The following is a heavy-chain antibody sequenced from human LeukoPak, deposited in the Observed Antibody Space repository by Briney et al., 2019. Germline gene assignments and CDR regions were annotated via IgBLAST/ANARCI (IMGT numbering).Heavy chain of an antibody. J-gene: IGHJ4*02. V-gene: IGHV1-24*01. CDR1: GYTLTELS. CDR2: FDPEDGET. Sequence: GASVKVSCKVSGYTLTELSMHWVRQAPGKGLEWMGGFDPEDGETIYAQKFQGRVTMTKDTSTDTAYMELSSLRSEDTAVYYCATDLGYCTNGVCYGGILDYWGQGTLVTVSS. CDR3: ATDLGYCTNGVCYGGILDY. D-gene: IGHD2-8*01.